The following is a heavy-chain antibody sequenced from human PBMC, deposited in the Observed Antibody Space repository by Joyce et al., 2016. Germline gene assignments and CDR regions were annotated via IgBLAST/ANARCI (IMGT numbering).Heavy chain of an antibody. CDR3: ARGGTSSDHYFFYTLDV. Sequence: QVLLVQSGAAVKRPGSSLRVSCKSSGGDFSNYTVNWVRQAPGQRLEWMGGSIPFFGVAKYAEDFQGRVTLTADQSTRTAYLELSSLTSADTAVYYCARGGTSSDHYFFYTLDVWGPGTTVIVSS. D-gene: IGHD1-14*01. CDR2: SIPFFGVA. CDR1: GGDFSNYT. V-gene: IGHV1-69*12. J-gene: IGHJ6*02.